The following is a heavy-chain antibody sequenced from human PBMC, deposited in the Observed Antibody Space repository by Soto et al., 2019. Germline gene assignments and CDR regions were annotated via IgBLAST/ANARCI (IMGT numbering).Heavy chain of an antibody. Sequence: GGYLRLSCAASGFTFSSNAMSWVRQAPGKGLEWVSAISGSGGSTYYADSVKGRFTISRDNSKNTLYLQMNSLRAEDTAVYYCARDRGRRGIAARPHYYYGMDVWGQGTTVTVSS. J-gene: IGHJ6*02. CDR2: ISGSGGST. CDR1: GFTFSSNA. V-gene: IGHV3-23*01. D-gene: IGHD6-6*01. CDR3: ARDRGRRGIAARPHYYYGMDV.